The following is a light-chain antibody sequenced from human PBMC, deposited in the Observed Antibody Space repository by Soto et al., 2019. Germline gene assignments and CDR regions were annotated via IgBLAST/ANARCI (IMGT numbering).Light chain of an antibody. CDR3: QQYNSYST. Sequence: DIPMTQSPSTLSASVGDRVTITCRASQSISSWLAWYQQKPGKAPKLLIYKASSLESGVPSRFSGSGSGTEFTLTISSLQPDDFATYYCQQYNSYSTFGLGTKLEIK. V-gene: IGKV1-5*03. CDR1: QSISSW. CDR2: KAS. J-gene: IGKJ2*01.